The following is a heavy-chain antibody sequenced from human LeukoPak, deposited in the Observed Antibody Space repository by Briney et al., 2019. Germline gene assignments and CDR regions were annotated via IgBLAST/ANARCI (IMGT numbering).Heavy chain of an antibody. CDR3: ARGKANYYGSQNYYRGGAGWFDP. CDR2: INPSGGST. CDR1: GYTFTSYY. J-gene: IGHJ5*02. V-gene: IGHV1-46*01. D-gene: IGHD3-10*01. Sequence: ASVKVSCKASGYTFTSYYMHWVRQAPGQGLEWMGIINPSGGSTSYAQKFQGRVTMTRDTSTSTVYMELSSLRSEDTAVYYCARGKANYYGSQNYYRGGAGWFDPWGQGTLVTVSS.